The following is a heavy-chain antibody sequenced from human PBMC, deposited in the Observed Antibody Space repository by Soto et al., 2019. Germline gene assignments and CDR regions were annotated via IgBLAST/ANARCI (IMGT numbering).Heavy chain of an antibody. CDR2: IYYSGST. CDR1: GGSISSGDYY. J-gene: IGHJ4*02. Sequence: SETPSLTCTVSGGSISSGDYYWSWIRQPPGKGLEWIGYIYYSGSTYYNPSLKSRVTISVDTSKNQFSLKLSSVTAADTAVYYCARDWLSYLDYWGQGTLVTVSS. V-gene: IGHV4-30-4*02. CDR3: ARDWLSYLDY. D-gene: IGHD3-9*01.